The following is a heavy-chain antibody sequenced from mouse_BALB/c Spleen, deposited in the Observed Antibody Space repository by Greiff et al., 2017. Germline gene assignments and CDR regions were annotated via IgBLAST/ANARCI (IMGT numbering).Heavy chain of an antibody. Sequence: EVQGVESGGGLVQPGGSLKLSCAASGFDFSRYWMSWVRQAPGKGLEWIGEINPDSSTINYTPSLKDKFIISRDNAKNTLYLQMSKVRSEDTALYYCARPLRVLGLFAYWGQGTLVTVSA. CDR2: INPDSSTI. CDR1: GFDFSRYW. J-gene: IGHJ3*01. CDR3: ARPLRVLGLFAY. D-gene: IGHD4-1*01. V-gene: IGHV4-1*02.